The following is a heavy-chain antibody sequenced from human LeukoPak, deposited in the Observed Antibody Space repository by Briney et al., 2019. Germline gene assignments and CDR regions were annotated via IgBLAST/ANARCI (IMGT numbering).Heavy chain of an antibody. CDR3: ARDLTYSSSTNNWFDP. CDR2: VYYSGST. D-gene: IGHD6-6*01. V-gene: IGHV4-39*07. CDR1: GGSISSSSYY. Sequence: PSETLSLTCTVSGGSISSSSYYWGWIRQPPEKGLEWIGSVYYSGSTYYSPSLKSRVTISVDTSKNQFSLKLSSVTAADTAVYYCARDLTYSSSTNNWFDPWGQGTLVTVSS. J-gene: IGHJ5*02.